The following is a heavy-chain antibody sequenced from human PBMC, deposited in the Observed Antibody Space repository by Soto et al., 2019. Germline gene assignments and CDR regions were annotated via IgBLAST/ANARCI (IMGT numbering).Heavy chain of an antibody. V-gene: IGHV4-61*01. J-gene: IGHJ5*02. CDR1: GDSISSTSHY. CDR2: LYDSGTT. D-gene: IGHD3-3*01. Sequence: QVQLQESGPGLVKPSETLSLICTVSGDSISSTSHYWSWIRQPPGKGLEWIGYLYDSGTTNFNLSLKSRVTISVDMSKNQFSLKLRSVTAADTALYYCARTRRFGVGAGYDPWGQGTLVTVSS. CDR3: ARTRRFGVGAGYDP.